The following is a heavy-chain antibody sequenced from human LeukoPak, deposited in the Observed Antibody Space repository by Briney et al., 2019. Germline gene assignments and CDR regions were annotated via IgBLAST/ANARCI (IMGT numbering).Heavy chain of an antibody. CDR3: ARDGSSWTPNNYFDY. Sequence: KASETLSLTCTVSGGSISSSSYYWGWIRQPPGKGLEWIGSIYYSGSTYYNPSLKSRVTMSVDTSKNQFSLKLSSVTAADTAVYYCARDGSSWTPNNYFDYWGQGTLVTVSS. V-gene: IGHV4-39*07. D-gene: IGHD6-13*01. CDR2: IYYSGST. J-gene: IGHJ4*02. CDR1: GGSISSSSYY.